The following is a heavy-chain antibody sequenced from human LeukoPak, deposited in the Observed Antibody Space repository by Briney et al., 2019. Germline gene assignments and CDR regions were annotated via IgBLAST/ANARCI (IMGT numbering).Heavy chain of an antibody. V-gene: IGHV1-18*01. CDR2: ISAYNGNT. CDR3: ARAMVAALDY. Sequence: GESLKISCKGSGYSFTSYGISWVRQAPGQGLEWMGWISAYNGNTNYAQKLQGRVTMTTDTSTSTAYMELRSLRSDDTAVYYCARAMVAALDYWGQGTLVTVSS. D-gene: IGHD2-15*01. CDR1: GYSFTSYG. J-gene: IGHJ4*02.